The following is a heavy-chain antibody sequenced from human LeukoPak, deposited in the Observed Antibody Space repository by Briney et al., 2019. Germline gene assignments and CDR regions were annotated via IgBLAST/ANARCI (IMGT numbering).Heavy chain of an antibody. CDR2: ISYDGSNK. V-gene: IGHV3-30-3*01. Sequence: SGGSLRLSCAASGFTFSSYAMHWVRQAPGKGLEWVAVISYDGSNKYYADSVKGRFTISRDNSKNTLYLQMNSLRAEDTAVYYCARGPQLWVFDYWGQGTLVTVSS. CDR3: ARGPQLWVFDY. J-gene: IGHJ4*02. CDR1: GFTFSSYA. D-gene: IGHD5-18*01.